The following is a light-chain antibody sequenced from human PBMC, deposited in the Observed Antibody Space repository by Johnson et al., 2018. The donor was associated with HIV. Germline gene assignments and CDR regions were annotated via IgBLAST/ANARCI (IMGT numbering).Light chain of an antibody. Sequence: QSVLTQPPSVSAAPGQKVTVSCSGSSSNIGTNDVSWYQQFPGAAPKLLIYDNNKRPSGIADRFSGSKSGTSATLGITGLQTGDEADYYCGTWDSSLSAHYVFGTGTKVTVL. CDR1: SSNIGTND. CDR3: GTWDSSLSAHYV. CDR2: DNN. J-gene: IGLJ1*01. V-gene: IGLV1-51*01.